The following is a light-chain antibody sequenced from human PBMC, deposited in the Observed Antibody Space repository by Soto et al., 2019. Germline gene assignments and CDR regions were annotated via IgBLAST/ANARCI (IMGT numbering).Light chain of an antibody. CDR1: QSVSTW. CDR2: EAS. CDR3: QQYESYSWT. V-gene: IGKV1-5*01. Sequence: HMTQYPSTLSVSLGDRVTLPFPASQSVSTWLAWYQQKPGKAPKLLIYEASTLQSGVPSRFSGSRSETEFTLTISRLQPDDFATYYCQQYESYSWTFGQGTNVDVK. J-gene: IGKJ1*01.